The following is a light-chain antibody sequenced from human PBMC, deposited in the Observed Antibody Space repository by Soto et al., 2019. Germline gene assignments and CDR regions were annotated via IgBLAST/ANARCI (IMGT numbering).Light chain of an antibody. CDR1: QGIKSW. CDR3: QQADSFPID. Sequence: DIQMTQSPSSVSASVGDRVIITCRASQGIKSWLAWFQQKPGNAPKLLIYDANTLQSGVPSRFSGSGSGTDFILTISSLQPEDCATYYCQQADSFPIDFGQGTRLEIK. V-gene: IGKV1D-12*01. J-gene: IGKJ5*01. CDR2: DAN.